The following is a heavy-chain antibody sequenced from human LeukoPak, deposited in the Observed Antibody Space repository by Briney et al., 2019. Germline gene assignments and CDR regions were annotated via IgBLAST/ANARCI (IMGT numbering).Heavy chain of an antibody. D-gene: IGHD3-10*01. Sequence: GGSLRLSCAASGFTFSDDWMNWVRQAPGKGPEWVGHIKARRAGESTEYAAPVGGRFTISRDDSRSILYLQINNLKPEDPALSSCTSGHYGPWGLGTLVTVSS. CDR3: TSGHYGP. J-gene: IGHJ5*02. CDR2: IKARRAGEST. CDR1: GFTFSDDW. V-gene: IGHV3-15*01.